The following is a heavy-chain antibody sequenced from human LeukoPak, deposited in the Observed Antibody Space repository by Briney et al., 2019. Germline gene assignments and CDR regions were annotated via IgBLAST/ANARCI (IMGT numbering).Heavy chain of an antibody. CDR3: AKDPQQLEAPYNWFDP. D-gene: IGHD1-1*01. CDR1: GFTFSSYA. CDR2: ISGSGDST. Sequence: GGSLRLSCAASGFTFSSYAMSWVRQAPGKGLEWVSSISGSGDSTYYADSVKGRFTISRDNSKNTLYLQMNSLRAEDTALYYCAKDPQQLEAPYNWFDPWGQGTLVIVSS. V-gene: IGHV3-23*01. J-gene: IGHJ5*02.